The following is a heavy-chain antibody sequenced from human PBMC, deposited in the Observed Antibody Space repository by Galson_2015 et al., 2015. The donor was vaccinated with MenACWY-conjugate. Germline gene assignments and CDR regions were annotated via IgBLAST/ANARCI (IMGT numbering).Heavy chain of an antibody. CDR3: ARVGVYGWELPPDWYFDL. Sequence: TKYYADSVKGRFTISRDNSKNTLYLQMNSLRAEDTAVYYCARVGVYGWELPPDWYFDLWGRGTLVTVSS. CDR2: TK. V-gene: IGHV3-30*01. J-gene: IGHJ2*01. D-gene: IGHD1-26*01.